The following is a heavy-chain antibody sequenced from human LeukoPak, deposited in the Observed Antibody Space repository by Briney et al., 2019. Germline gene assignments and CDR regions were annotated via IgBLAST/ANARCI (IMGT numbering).Heavy chain of an antibody. CDR3: AKSNGYGLVDI. V-gene: IGHV4-59*01. Sequence: RSETLSLTCTVAYDSLSSYYWSWIRPPPGKGLEWIGYIHNSGSTMYNPSLKSRLAMSSDTSKNQFSLNLNSVTAADTAVYYCAKSNGYGLVDIWGQGTMVTVSS. J-gene: IGHJ3*02. CDR1: YDSLSSYY. CDR2: IHNSGST. D-gene: IGHD3-10*01.